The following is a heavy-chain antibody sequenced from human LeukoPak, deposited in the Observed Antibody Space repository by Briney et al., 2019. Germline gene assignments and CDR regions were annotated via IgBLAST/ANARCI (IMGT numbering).Heavy chain of an antibody. CDR3: AKEAIEYYDFWSGYLQTKAADY. CDR1: GFTFSSYG. D-gene: IGHD3-3*01. J-gene: IGHJ4*02. Sequence: GGSLRLSCAASGFTFSSYGMHWVRQAPGKGLEWVAFIRYDGSNKYYADSVKGRFTISRDNSKNTLYLQMNSLRAEDTAVYYCAKEAIEYYDFWSGYLQTKAADYWGQGTLVTVSS. CDR2: IRYDGSNK. V-gene: IGHV3-30*02.